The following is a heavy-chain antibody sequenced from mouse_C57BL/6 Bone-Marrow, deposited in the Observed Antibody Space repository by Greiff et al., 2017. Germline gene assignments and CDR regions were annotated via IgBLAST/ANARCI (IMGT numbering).Heavy chain of an antibody. D-gene: IGHD1-1*02. CDR1: GFTFSSYA. J-gene: IGHJ4*01. CDR3: TRGLWPHYYAMDY. Sequence: EVQGVESGEGLVKPGGSLKLSCAASGFTFSSYAMSWVRQTPEKRLEWVAYISSGGDYIYYADTVKGRFTITRDNARNTLYLQMSSLKSEDTAMYYCTRGLWPHYYAMDYWGQGTSVTVSS. V-gene: IGHV5-9-1*02. CDR2: ISSGGDYI.